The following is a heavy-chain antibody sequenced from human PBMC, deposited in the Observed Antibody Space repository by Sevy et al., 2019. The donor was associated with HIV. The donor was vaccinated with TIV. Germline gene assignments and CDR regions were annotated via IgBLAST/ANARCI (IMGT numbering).Heavy chain of an antibody. CDR2: SYHSGST. D-gene: IGHD3-10*01. J-gene: IGHJ6*03. CDR1: GGSISSGGYS. V-gene: IGHV4-30-2*01. Sequence: SETLSLTCAVSGGSISSGGYSWSWIRQPPGKGLEWIGYSYHSGSTYYNPSLKSRVTISVDRSKNQFSLKLSSVPAADTAVYYCARGDGPGDYYYYMDVWGKGTTVSVSS. CDR3: ARGDGPGDYYYYMDV.